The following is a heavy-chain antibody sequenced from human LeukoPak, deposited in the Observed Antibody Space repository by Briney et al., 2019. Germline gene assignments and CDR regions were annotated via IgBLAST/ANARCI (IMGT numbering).Heavy chain of an antibody. V-gene: IGHV3-49*04. CDR2: IRSKAYGGTT. Sequence: PGGSLRLSSTASGFTFGDYAMSWVRQAPGKGLEWVGFIRSKAYGGTTEYAASVKGRFTISRDDSKSIAYLQMNSLKTEDTAVYYCTRTIDIVATMPDYWGQGTLVTVSS. D-gene: IGHD5-12*01. CDR3: TRTIDIVATMPDY. J-gene: IGHJ4*02. CDR1: GFTFGDYA.